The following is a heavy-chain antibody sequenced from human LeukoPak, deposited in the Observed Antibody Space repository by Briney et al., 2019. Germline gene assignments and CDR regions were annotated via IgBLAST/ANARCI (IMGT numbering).Heavy chain of an antibody. CDR2: VNPNSGVT. J-gene: IGHJ4*02. V-gene: IGHV1-2*06. CDR3: ARQWLPNGYFDY. Sequence: ASVKVSCKASGYTFTDYYMHWVRQAPGQGLEWMGRVNPNSGVTNSIQKFQGRVTMTRDTSISTAYMELSGLRSDDTAVYYCARQWLPNGYFDYWGQGTLVAVSS. CDR1: GYTFTDYY. D-gene: IGHD6-19*01.